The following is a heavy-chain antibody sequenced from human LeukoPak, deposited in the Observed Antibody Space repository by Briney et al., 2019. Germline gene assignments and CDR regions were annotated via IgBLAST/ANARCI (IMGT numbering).Heavy chain of an antibody. CDR3: ARGSPTYGYCSSTSCYALDY. D-gene: IGHD2-2*01. J-gene: IGHJ4*02. V-gene: IGHV3-23*01. CDR1: GFTFSSYV. Sequence: GGSLRLSCAASGFTFSSYVMSWVRQAPGKGLEWVSAVSGSGGSTYYADSVKGRFTISRDNSKNTLHLQMNSLRAEDTAVYYCARGSPTYGYCSSTSCYALDYWGQGTLVTVSS. CDR2: VSGSGGST.